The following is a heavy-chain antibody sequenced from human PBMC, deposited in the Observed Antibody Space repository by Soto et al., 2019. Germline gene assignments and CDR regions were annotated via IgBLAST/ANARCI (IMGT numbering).Heavy chain of an antibody. J-gene: IGHJ3*02. D-gene: IGHD3-16*01. CDR3: AKSMGNSYDGSDAFDI. Sequence: QVQLQESGPGLLEPSGTLSLTCGVSGGSITSNYWWSWVRQPPGKGLEWIGDIYHSGRTNYDPSLKSRVTISVDKSKNQFSLRLTSVTAADTAMYYCAKSMGNSYDGSDAFDIWGLGTRVTVSS. V-gene: IGHV4-4*02. CDR1: GGSITSNYW. CDR2: IYHSGRT.